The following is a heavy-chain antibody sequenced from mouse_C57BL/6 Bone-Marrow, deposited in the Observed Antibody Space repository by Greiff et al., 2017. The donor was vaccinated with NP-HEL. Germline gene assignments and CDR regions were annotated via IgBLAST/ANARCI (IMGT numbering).Heavy chain of an antibody. J-gene: IGHJ4*01. Sequence: QVQLQQSGAELARPGASVKLSCKASGYTFTSYGISWVKQRTGQGLEWIGEIYPRSGNTYYNEQFKGKATLTADKSSSTAYMELRSLTSEDSAVYFCARPLRHAMDYWGQGTSVTVSS. D-gene: IGHD1-2*01. CDR3: ARPLRHAMDY. CDR2: IYPRSGNT. V-gene: IGHV1-81*01. CDR1: GYTFTSYG.